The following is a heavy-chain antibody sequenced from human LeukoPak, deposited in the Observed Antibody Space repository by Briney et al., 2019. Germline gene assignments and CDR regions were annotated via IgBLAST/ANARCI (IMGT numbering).Heavy chain of an antibody. V-gene: IGHV1-69*13. CDR2: SIPIFGTA. D-gene: IGHD2-2*01. CDR3: ARGHCSSTSCYADYYGMDV. J-gene: IGHJ6*04. CDR1: GGTFSSYA. Sequence: SVKVSCKASGGTFSSYAISWVRQAPGQGLEWMGGSIPIFGTANYAQKFQGRVTITADESTSTAYMELSSLRSEDTAVYYCARGHCSSTSCYADYYGMDVWGKGTTVTVSS.